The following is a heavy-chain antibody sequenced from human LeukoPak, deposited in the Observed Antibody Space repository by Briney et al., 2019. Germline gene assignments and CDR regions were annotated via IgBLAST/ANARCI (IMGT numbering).Heavy chain of an antibody. Sequence: GESLKISCKGSGYSFTSYWIGWVRQMPGKGLEWMGIIYPGDSDTRYSPSFQGQVTISADKSISTAYLQWSSLKTSDTAMYYCAREPDSSGYSFDYWGQGTLVTVSS. CDR1: GYSFTSYW. CDR3: AREPDSSGYSFDY. J-gene: IGHJ4*02. V-gene: IGHV5-51*01. D-gene: IGHD3-22*01. CDR2: IYPGDSDT.